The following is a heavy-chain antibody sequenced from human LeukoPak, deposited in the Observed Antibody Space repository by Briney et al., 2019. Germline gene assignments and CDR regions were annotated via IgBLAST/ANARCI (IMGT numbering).Heavy chain of an antibody. CDR3: ARGVRGYSYGSFDY. CDR1: GGSISSYY. Sequence: PSKTLSLTCTVSGGSISSYYWSWIRQPPGKGLEWIGYIYYSGSTNYNPSLKSRVTISVDTSKNQFSLKLSSVTAADTAVYYCARGVRGYSYGSFDYWGQGTLVAVSS. D-gene: IGHD5-18*01. CDR2: IYYSGST. J-gene: IGHJ4*02. V-gene: IGHV4-59*01.